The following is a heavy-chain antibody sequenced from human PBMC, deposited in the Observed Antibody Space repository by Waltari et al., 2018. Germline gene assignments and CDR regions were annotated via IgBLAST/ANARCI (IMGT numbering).Heavy chain of an antibody. D-gene: IGHD6-13*01. V-gene: IGHV4-59*11. CDR2: IYYSGST. J-gene: IGHJ4*02. CDR3: ARGAAAGTDVLGVHY. CDR1: GGSISSHY. Sequence: QVQLQESGPGLVKPSETLSLPCTVSGGSISSHYWSWIRQPPGKGLEWIGYIYYSGSTNYNPSLKSRVTISVDTSKNQFSLKLSSVTAADTAVYYCARGAAAGTDVLGVHYWGQGTLVTVSS.